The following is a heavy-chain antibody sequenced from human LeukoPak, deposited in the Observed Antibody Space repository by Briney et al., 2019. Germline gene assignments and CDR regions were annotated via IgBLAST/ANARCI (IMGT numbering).Heavy chain of an antibody. J-gene: IGHJ4*02. V-gene: IGHV4-39*01. D-gene: IGHD6-25*01. CDR3: VRTAGYFDY. CDR2: IHYSENT. CDR1: GGSISSSSHY. Sequence: SETLSLTCTVSGGSISSSSHYWGWVRQPPGKGLEWIGSIHYSENTYYNPSLKSRVTISVDTSKNQFSLKLSSLTAADTAVYYCVRTAGYFDYWGQGTRVTVSS.